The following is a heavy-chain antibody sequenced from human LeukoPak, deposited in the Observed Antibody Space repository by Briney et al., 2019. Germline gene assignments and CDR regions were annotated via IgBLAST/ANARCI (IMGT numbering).Heavy chain of an antibody. J-gene: IGHJ4*02. CDR1: GGPISSYY. CDR2: IYSSGSSGST. CDR3: ARGGAYYFDY. V-gene: IGHV4-4*07. Sequence: SETLSLTCTVSGGPISSYYWSWIRQPAGKGLEWIGCIYSSGSSGSTNYNPSLKSRVTMSVDTSKNQFSLKLSSVTAADTAVYYCARGGAYYFDYWGQGTLVTVSS. D-gene: IGHD1-26*01.